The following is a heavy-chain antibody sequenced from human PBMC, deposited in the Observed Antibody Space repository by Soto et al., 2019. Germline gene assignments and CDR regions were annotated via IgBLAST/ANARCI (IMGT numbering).Heavy chain of an antibody. CDR3: ASDHGASAQLGGY. V-gene: IGHV3-21*01. CDR1: GFAVSSYG. D-gene: IGHD1-26*01. CDR2: ISSSSSYI. Sequence: GGSLRLARAAAGFAVSSYGMNWGRHPPGKGLAWVSSISSSSSYIYYADSVKGRFTISRDNAKNSLYLRMNSLRAEDTAVYYCASDHGASAQLGGYWGQRTLVTVYS. J-gene: IGHJ4*02.